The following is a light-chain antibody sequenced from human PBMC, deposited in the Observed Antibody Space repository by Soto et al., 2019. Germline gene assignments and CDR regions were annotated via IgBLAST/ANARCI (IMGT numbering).Light chain of an antibody. CDR1: QSFGSY. V-gene: IGKV3-11*01. J-gene: IGKJ1*01. CDR2: DAS. Sequence: EIVFTQSPATLSLSPVKRATLSCRASQSFGSYFAWYQQKPGQAHRLLIYDASNRATGIPARFSGSGSGTDFPLTISSLEPDDFAVYYCQQRGNWPVTFGQGTRVYIK. CDR3: QQRGNWPVT.